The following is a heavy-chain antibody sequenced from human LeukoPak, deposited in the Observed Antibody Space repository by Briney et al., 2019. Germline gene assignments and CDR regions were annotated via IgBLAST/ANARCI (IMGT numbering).Heavy chain of an antibody. D-gene: IGHD4-23*01. V-gene: IGHV3-23*01. CDR2: ISGSGGST. Sequence: GGSLRLSCAASGFTFSSYAMSWVRQAPGKGLEWVSGISGSGGSTYYADSVEGRFTISRDNSKNTLYLQMNSLRAEDTAVYYCAKDRAVVTHWVFDYWGQGTLVTVSS. CDR1: GFTFSSYA. J-gene: IGHJ4*02. CDR3: AKDRAVVTHWVFDY.